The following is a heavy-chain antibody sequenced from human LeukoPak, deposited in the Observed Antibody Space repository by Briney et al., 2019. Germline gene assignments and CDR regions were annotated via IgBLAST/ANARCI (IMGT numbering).Heavy chain of an antibody. CDR2: ISSSGSTI. CDR1: GFTFSSYE. D-gene: IGHD1-1*01. J-gene: IGHJ4*02. CDR3: ARNNNNWDFDY. V-gene: IGHV3-48*03. Sequence: GGSLRLSCAASGFTFSSYEMNWVRQAPGKGLEWVSYISSSGSTIYYADSVKGRFTISRDNAKNSLYLQMNSLRAADTAVYYCARNNNNWDFDYWGQGTLVTVSS.